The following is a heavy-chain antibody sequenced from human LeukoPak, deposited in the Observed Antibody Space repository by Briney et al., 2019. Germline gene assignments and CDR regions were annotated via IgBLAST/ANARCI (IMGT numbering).Heavy chain of an antibody. CDR1: GYTFSTYG. CDR3: ARGRWPGDHAFDI. CDR2: MNPSTGRA. D-gene: IGHD7-27*01. J-gene: IGHJ3*02. V-gene: IGHV1-8*02. Sequence: GASVKVSCKASGYTFSTYGISWVRQAPGQGLEWLGWMNPSTGRAGYAQNFQGRVTMTRNSSITTADMELTSLRSEDTAVYYCARGRWPGDHAFDIWGQGTMVTVSS.